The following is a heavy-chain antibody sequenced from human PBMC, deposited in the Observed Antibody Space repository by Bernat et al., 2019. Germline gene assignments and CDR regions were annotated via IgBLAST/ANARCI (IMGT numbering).Heavy chain of an antibody. CDR3: AGDNGDSNGHGFDI. Sequence: QVQLVESGGGVVQPGRSLRLSCAPSGFTFSNYGMQWVRQAPGKGLEWVALTWSDGSNKYYADSVKGRFTISRDNSKNTLYLEMNSLRVEDTAVYYCAGDNGDSNGHGFDIWGQGTMVTVSS. CDR2: TWSDGSNK. D-gene: IGHD5-18*01. J-gene: IGHJ3*02. V-gene: IGHV3-33*01. CDR1: GFTFSNYG.